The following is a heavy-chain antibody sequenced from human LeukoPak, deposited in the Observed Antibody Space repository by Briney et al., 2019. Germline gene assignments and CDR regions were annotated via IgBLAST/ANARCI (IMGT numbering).Heavy chain of an antibody. V-gene: IGHV4-4*07. J-gene: IGHJ6*03. CDR2: IYTSGST. Sequence: SETLSLTCTVSGGSISSYYWSWIRQPAGKGLEWIGRIYTSGSTNYNPSLKSRVTMSVDTSKNQFSLKLSSVTAAGTAVYYCASMTTVTTGYYYYYMDVWGKGTTVTVSS. CDR1: GGSISSYY. D-gene: IGHD4-17*01. CDR3: ASMTTVTTGYYYYYMDV.